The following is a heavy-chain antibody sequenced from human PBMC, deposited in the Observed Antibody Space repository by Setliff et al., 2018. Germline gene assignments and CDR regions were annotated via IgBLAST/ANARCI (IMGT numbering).Heavy chain of an antibody. J-gene: IGHJ6*03. CDR3: AREFTRYYNFWSAHRYYMDV. CDR2: INAGNGNT. D-gene: IGHD3-3*01. Sequence: ASVKVSCKASGYTFTSYAMHWVRLAPGQRLEWMGWINAGNGNTKYSQKFQGRVTITRDTSASTAYMELSSLRSEDTAVYYCAREFTRYYNFWSAHRYYMDVWGKGTTVTVSS. V-gene: IGHV1-3*01. CDR1: GYTFTSYA.